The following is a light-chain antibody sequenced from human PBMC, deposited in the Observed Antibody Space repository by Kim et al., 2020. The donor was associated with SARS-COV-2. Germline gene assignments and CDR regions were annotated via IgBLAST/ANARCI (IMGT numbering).Light chain of an antibody. CDR2: DNN. V-gene: IGLV1-51*01. Sequence: KAPISDAGSSANIKTNYVSWYQRLTGTAAKLLIYDNNRRPSGIPDRFSGSESGTSASMGITELQTGDETDYYCGTWDSSLSAFYVFGTGTKVTVL. J-gene: IGLJ1*01. CDR3: GTWDSSLSAFYV. CDR1: SANIKTNY.